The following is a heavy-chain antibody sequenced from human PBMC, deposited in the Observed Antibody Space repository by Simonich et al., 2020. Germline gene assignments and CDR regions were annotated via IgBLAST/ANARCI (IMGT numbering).Heavy chain of an antibody. CDR3: ARHDRWLQFYFDY. CDR1: GGSISSYY. V-gene: IGHV4-59*08. D-gene: IGHD5-12*01. J-gene: IGHJ4*02. CDR2: IYYSGIT. Sequence: QVQLQESGPGLVKPSETLSLTCTVSGGSISSYYWSWIRQPPGKGLEWIGYIYYSGITNNNPSLKSRVTISVDTSKNQFSLKLSSVTAADTAVYYCARHDRWLQFYFDYWGQGTLVTVSS.